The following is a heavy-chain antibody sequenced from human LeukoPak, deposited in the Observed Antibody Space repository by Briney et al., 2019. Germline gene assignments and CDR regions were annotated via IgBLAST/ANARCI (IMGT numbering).Heavy chain of an antibody. CDR1: GGSISSGGYY. CDR3: ASYDFWSGYSVY. J-gene: IGHJ4*02. CDR2: IYHSGST. D-gene: IGHD3-3*01. Sequence: PSETLSLTCTVSGGSISSGGYYWSWIRQPPGKGLEWIGYIYHSGSTYYNPSLKSRVTISVDTSKNQFSLKLSSVTAADTAVYYCASYDFWSGYSVYWGQGTLVTVSS. V-gene: IGHV4-30-2*02.